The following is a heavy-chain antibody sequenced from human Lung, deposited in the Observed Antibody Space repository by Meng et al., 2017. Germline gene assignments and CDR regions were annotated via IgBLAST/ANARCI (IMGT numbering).Heavy chain of an antibody. CDR1: GFTFSNYW. J-gene: IGHJ4*02. Sequence: GESLKISCKGSGFTFSNYWIGWVRQMPGKGLEWMGIIHPGDSDVKYSPSFQGQVTSSADRSISTAFLQWSSLKASDTAMYYCAKLRYCSGATCYTPSDYWGQGTLVTVSS. V-gene: IGHV5-51*01. D-gene: IGHD2-2*02. CDR3: AKLRYCSGATCYTPSDY. CDR2: IHPGDSDV.